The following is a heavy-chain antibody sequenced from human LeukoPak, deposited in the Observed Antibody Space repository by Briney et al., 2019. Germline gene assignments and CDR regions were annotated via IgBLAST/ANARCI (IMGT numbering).Heavy chain of an antibody. CDR1: GGSISSGSYY. V-gene: IGHV4-61*02. CDR2: IYTSGST. CDR3: ARDFFGNYYFDY. D-gene: IGHD4-23*01. Sequence: PSETLSLTCTVSGGSISSGSYYWSWIRQPAGKGLEWIGRIYTSGSTNYNPSLKSRVTISVDTSKNQFSLKLSSVTAADTAVYYCARDFFGNYYFDYWGQGTLVTVSS. J-gene: IGHJ4*02.